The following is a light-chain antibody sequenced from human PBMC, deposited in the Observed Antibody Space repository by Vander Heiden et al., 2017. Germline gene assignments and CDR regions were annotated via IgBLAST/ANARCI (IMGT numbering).Light chain of an antibody. CDR1: QSISSY. J-gene: IGKJ1*01. Sequence: DIQMTQSPSSLSASVGDRVTITCLASQSISSYLNWYQQKPGKAPKLLIYAASSLQSGVPSRFSGSGSGTDFTLTISSLQPEDFATYYCQQCDSTTWTFGQGTKVEIK. V-gene: IGKV1-39*01. CDR2: AAS. CDR3: QQCDSTTWT.